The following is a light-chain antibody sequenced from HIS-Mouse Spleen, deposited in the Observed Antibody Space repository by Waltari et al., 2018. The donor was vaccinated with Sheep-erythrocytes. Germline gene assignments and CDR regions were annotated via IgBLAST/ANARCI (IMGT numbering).Light chain of an antibody. CDR3: CSYAGSYNHV. J-gene: IGLJ1*01. CDR2: DVS. CDR1: SSDVGGYNY. V-gene: IGLV2-11*01. Sequence: QSALTPPPSVSGSPGQSVTISCTGTSSDVGGYNYVSWYQQHPGKAPKLMIYDVSKRPSGVPDRFSGSKSGNTASLTISGLQAEDEADYYCCSYAGSYNHVFATGTKVTV.